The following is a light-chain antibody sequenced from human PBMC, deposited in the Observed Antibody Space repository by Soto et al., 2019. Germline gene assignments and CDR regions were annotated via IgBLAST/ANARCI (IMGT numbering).Light chain of an antibody. J-gene: IGLJ1*01. Sequence: QSVLTQPASVSGSPGQSITISCTGTSSDVGSYNLVSWYQQRPGKAPKLMIYEGSKRPSGISSRFSGSKSGNTASLTISGLQAEDEADFYCCSYASSGTYVFGTGTKVTVL. CDR1: SSDVGSYNL. CDR3: CSYASSGTYV. CDR2: EGS. V-gene: IGLV2-23*01.